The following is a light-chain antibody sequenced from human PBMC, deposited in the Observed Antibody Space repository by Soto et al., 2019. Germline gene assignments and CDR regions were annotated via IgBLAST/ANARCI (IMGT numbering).Light chain of an antibody. CDR1: QSISSY. V-gene: IGKV1-39*01. Sequence: LSLGGGGRINITCRASQSISSYLNWYQQKPGKAPKLLIYAASSLQSGVPSRFSVSGSGTDFSLISMRFRPSDFATFPFQEGYSSPSITDGQGTRLEIK. CDR3: QEGYSSPSIT. J-gene: IGKJ5*01. CDR2: AAS.